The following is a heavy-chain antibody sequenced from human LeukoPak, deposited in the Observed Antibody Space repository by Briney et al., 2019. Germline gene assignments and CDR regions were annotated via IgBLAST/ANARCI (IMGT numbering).Heavy chain of an antibody. CDR3: ARAGLIAARRYAKIDY. CDR1: GGSFSGYY. D-gene: IGHD6-6*01. J-gene: IGHJ4*02. CDR2: INHSGST. V-gene: IGHV4-34*01. Sequence: SETLSLTCAVYGGSFSGYYWSWIRQPPGKGLEWIGEINHSGSTNYNPSLKSRVTISVDTSKNQFSLKLSSVTAADTAVYYCARAGLIAARRYAKIDYWGQGTLVTVSS.